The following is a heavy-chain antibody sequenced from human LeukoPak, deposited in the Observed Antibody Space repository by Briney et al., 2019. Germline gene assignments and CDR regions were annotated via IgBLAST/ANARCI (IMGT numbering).Heavy chain of an antibody. V-gene: IGHV3-7*01. J-gene: IGHJ4*02. CDR2: IKQDGSEK. CDR3: ARDGGPTYYYDSSGSDY. CDR1: GFTFSSYW. Sequence: GGSLRLSCAASGFTFSSYWMSWVRQAPGKGLEWVANIKQDGSEKYYVDSVKGRFTISRDNAKNSLYLQMNSLRAEDTAVYYCARDGGPTYYYDSSGSDYWGQGTLVTVSS. D-gene: IGHD3-22*01.